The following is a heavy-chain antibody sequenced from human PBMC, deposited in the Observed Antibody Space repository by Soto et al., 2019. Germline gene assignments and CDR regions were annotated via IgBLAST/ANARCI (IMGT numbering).Heavy chain of an antibody. CDR1: GYTFTSYG. CDR2: ISAYNGNT. V-gene: IGHV1-18*01. Sequence: QVQLVQSGAEVKKPGASVKVSCRASGYTFTSYGISWVRQAPGQGLEWMGWISAYNGNTYYAQNLQGRVTLATDTSTSTAYMELISLRSDDTAVYYCARDYYYGSGPCYWGQGTLVTVSS. D-gene: IGHD3-10*01. J-gene: IGHJ4*02. CDR3: ARDYYYGSGPCY.